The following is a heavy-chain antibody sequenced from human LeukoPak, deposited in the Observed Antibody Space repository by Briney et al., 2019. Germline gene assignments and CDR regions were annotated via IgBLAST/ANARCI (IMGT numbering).Heavy chain of an antibody. CDR3: ARDHNWGFDY. J-gene: IGHJ4*02. D-gene: IGHD7-27*01. Sequence: GGSLRLSCAASGFIFSNFAMNWVRQAPGKGLEWGSYISRTYSIYYSDSVRGRFTISRDNAKNTLDLQMNSLRDEDTAVYYCARDHNWGFDYWGPGTLVAVSS. V-gene: IGHV3-48*02. CDR2: ISRTYSI. CDR1: GFIFSNFA.